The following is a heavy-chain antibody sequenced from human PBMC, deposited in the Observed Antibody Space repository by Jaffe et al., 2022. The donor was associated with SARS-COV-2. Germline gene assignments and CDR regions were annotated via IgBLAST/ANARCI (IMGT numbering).Heavy chain of an antibody. CDR1: GFTFSSYE. J-gene: IGHJ4*02. CDR3: ARLWLVGYSVNSGFDY. CDR2: ISSSGSTI. V-gene: IGHV3-48*03. Sequence: EVQLVESGGGLVQPGGSLRLSCAASGFTFSSYEMNWVRQAPGKGLEWVSYISSSGSTIYYADSVKGRFTISRDNAKNSLYLQMNSLRAEDTAVYYCARLWLVGYSVNSGFDYWGQGTLVTVSS. D-gene: IGHD6-13*01.